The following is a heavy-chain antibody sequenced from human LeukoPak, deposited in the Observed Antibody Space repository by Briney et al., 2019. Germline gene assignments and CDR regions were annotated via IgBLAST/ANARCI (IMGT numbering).Heavy chain of an antibody. J-gene: IGHJ4*02. D-gene: IGHD3-10*01. Sequence: PGGSLRLSCSASGFTFSNYAMNWVRQAPGKGLEWVGHMSDDGSEKHYADSVRGRFTISRDTSKNTLYLEMTSLKTEDTAVYYCAREADSGYYRTVDSWGQGTMVTVS. CDR3: AREADSGYYRTVDS. V-gene: IGHV3-30-3*01. CDR2: MSDDGSEK. CDR1: GFTFSNYA.